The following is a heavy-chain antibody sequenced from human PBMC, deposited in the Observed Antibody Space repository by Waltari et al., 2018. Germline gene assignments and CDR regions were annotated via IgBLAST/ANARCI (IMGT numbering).Heavy chain of an antibody. Sequence: QVQLQESGPGLVKPSETLSLTCTVSGGSISSYYWSWIRQPPGKGLEWIGHIYYSGSTNYNPSLKSRVTISVDTSKNQFSLKLSSVTAADTAVYYCARVDYSNYFYMDVWGKGTTVTVSS. CDR1: GGSISSYY. J-gene: IGHJ6*03. D-gene: IGHD4-4*01. CDR2: IYYSGST. V-gene: IGHV4-59*01. CDR3: ARVDYSNYFYMDV.